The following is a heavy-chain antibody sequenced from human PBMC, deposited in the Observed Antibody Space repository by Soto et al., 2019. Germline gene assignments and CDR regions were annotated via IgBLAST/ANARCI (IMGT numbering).Heavy chain of an antibody. Sequence: SETLSLTCAVSGGSISSSNWWSWVRQPPGKGLEWIGEIYHSGSTNYNPSLKSRVTISVDKSKNQFSLKLSSVTAADTAVYYCPRVAVRTQLLIYFDYWGQGTLVTVSS. D-gene: IGHD3-10*01. V-gene: IGHV4-4*02. CDR3: PRVAVRTQLLIYFDY. J-gene: IGHJ4*02. CDR2: IYHSGST. CDR1: GGSISSSNW.